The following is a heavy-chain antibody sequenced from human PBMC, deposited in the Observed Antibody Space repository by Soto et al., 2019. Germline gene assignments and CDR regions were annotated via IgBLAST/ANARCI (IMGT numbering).Heavy chain of an antibody. CDR3: AKADGQPWRIPHLDN. CDR1: GFNCKKFA. V-gene: IGHV3-23*01. Sequence: EVQLLESGGGVVQPGGSLRLACVASGFNCKKFAMAWVRQAAGEGLEWVSGISCCGGSASYADSVKGRFSIARDDSKNTVSLKLNSLRVADTAQYYCAKADGQPWRIPHLDNWGQGTLVTVS. D-gene: IGHD6-19*01. CDR2: ISCCGGSA. J-gene: IGHJ4*02.